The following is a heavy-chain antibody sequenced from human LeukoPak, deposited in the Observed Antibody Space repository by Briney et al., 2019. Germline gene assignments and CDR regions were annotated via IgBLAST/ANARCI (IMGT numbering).Heavy chain of an antibody. CDR1: GGSISSGGYY. Sequence: KPSETLSLTCTVSGGSISSGGYYWSWIRQHPGKGLEWIGFLHYSGSTFYNPSLKSRVTISVDKSKNQFSLKLSSVTAADTAVYYCARGDSSAWCFEYWGQGTLATVSS. CDR2: LHYSGST. V-gene: IGHV4-31*03. CDR3: ARGDSSAWCFEY. D-gene: IGHD6-19*01. J-gene: IGHJ4*02.